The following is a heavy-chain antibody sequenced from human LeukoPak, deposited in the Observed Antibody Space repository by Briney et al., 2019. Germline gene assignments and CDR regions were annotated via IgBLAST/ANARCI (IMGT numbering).Heavy chain of an antibody. CDR3: AKCSGGSYYHSDDY. V-gene: IGHV3-21*01. Sequence: GGSLRLSCAASGFTFNTYAMNWVRQAPGKGLEWVSSISSSGSYRYYADSVKGRFTISRDNAKKSLYLQMNSLRAEDTAVYYCAKCSGGSYYHSDDYWGQGTLVTVSS. CDR2: ISSSGSYR. CDR1: GFTFNTYA. D-gene: IGHD2-15*01. J-gene: IGHJ4*02.